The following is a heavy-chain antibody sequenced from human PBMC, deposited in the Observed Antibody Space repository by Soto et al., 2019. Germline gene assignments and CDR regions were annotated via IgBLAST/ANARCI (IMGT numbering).Heavy chain of an antibody. CDR3: ARFVGWYFDILPAGNDAFDI. J-gene: IGHJ3*02. CDR2: IYHRGGN. D-gene: IGHD3-9*01. CDR1: GCSFSSSNFC. Sequence: SDTLSRTCTVSGCSFSSSNFCWRWVRQSPVRGLEWSVSIYHRGGNYYSPSLKRRVTISLDTSTNQFSLQLRYVSAAATAEYYCARFVGWYFDILPAGNDAFDIWGQGTMVTVSS. V-gene: IGHV4-39*01.